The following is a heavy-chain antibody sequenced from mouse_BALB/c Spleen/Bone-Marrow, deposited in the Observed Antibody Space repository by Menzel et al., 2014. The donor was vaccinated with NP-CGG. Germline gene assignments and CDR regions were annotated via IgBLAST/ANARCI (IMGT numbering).Heavy chain of an antibody. CDR1: GFTFSDYH. Sequence: EVKLMESGGGLVKPGGSLKLSCAVSGFTFSDYHMYWVRQNPEKRLEWVATINDGGSYTYYPDSVKGRFTISRDNAKNNLYLQMSSLKSEDTAMYYCARDGNFAMDYWGQGTSVTVSS. V-gene: IGHV5-4*02. CDR3: ARDGNFAMDY. CDR2: INDGGSYT. D-gene: IGHD2-1*01. J-gene: IGHJ4*01.